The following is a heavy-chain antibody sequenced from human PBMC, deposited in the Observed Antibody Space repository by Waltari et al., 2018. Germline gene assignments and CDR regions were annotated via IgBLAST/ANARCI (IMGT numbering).Heavy chain of an antibody. J-gene: IGHJ4*02. Sequence: QVQLQQWGAGLLKPSETLSLTCAVYGGSFSGYYWSWIRQPPGKGLEWIGEINQSGSTNYNPSLKSRVTISVDTSKNQFSLKLSSVTAADTAVYYCARGLLGGGIDYWGQGTLVTVSS. D-gene: IGHD7-27*01. CDR1: GGSFSGYY. CDR3: ARGLLGGGIDY. CDR2: INQSGST. V-gene: IGHV4-34*01.